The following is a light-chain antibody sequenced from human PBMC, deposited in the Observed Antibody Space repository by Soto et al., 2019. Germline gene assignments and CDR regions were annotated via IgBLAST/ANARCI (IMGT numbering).Light chain of an antibody. CDR3: QQYGSSPQA. CDR1: QSVSSSY. CDR2: GAS. V-gene: IGKV3-20*01. J-gene: IGKJ1*01. Sequence: ESVLTQSPGTLSLSPGERATLSCRASQSVSSSYLAWYQQKPGQAPRLLIYGASSRATGLPDRFSGSGSGTDFTLTISRLEPEDFAVYYCQQYGSSPQAFGQGTKVEIK.